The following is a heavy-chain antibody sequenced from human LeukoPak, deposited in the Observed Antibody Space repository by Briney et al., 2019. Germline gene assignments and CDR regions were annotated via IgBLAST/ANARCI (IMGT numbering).Heavy chain of an antibody. V-gene: IGHV3-30*02. CDR2: IRYDGSNQ. Sequence: GGSLRLSCAASGFTFNRYGMHWVRQAPGKGPEWVAFIRYDGSNQYYGDSVKGRFTISRDNSKNILYLQMNSLRPEDTAVYFCAKEKDDCSLGRCYSSIYDSWGQGTLVTVSS. D-gene: IGHD2-15*01. CDR3: AKEKDDCSLGRCYSSIYDS. J-gene: IGHJ4*02. CDR1: GFTFNRYG.